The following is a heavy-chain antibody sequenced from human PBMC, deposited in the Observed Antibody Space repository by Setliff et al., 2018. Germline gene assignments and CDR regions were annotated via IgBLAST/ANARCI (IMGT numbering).Heavy chain of an antibody. CDR2: IYYSGST. CDR1: GGSINSYY. D-gene: IGHD6-6*01. Sequence: KPSETLSLTCTVSGGSINSYYWSWIRQPPGKGLEWIGYIYYSGSTNYNPSLKSRVTISVDTSKNQFSLKLSSVTAADTAVYYCASIAARYYYGMDVWGQGTTVTVSS. J-gene: IGHJ6*02. CDR3: ASIAARYYYGMDV. V-gene: IGHV4-59*08.